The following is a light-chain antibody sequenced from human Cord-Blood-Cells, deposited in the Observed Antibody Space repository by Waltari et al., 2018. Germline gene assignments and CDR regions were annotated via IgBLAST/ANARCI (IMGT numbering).Light chain of an antibody. CDR3: MIWHSSAVV. Sequence: QTVLTHPLSLCPSARASASLTCTSRSGANLQPDTSYSYHRQPGSTPQYHLRYKSDTEKQQGSGVPGRFSGSKDGSANAGILLISGLQSEDDADYYSMIWHSSAVVFGGGTKLTVL. V-gene: IGLV5-45*01. CDR2: YKSDTEK. J-gene: IGLJ3*02. CDR1: SGANLQPDT.